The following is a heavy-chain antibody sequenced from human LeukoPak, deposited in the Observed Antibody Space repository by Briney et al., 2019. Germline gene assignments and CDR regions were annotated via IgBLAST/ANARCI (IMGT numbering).Heavy chain of an antibody. J-gene: IGHJ4*02. CDR3: TRRSSAAGRQYFDY. CDR1: GFTFNYAW. Sequence: GGSLRLSCAASGFTFNYAWMSWVRQVPGKGLEWVGQTVSEIDGGTTDYAAPVKGTFTISRDDSENTLYLQMNSLKTEDTAVYYCTRRSSAAGRQYFDYWGQGTLVTVSS. V-gene: IGHV3-15*04. CDR2: TVSEIDGGTT. D-gene: IGHD6-13*01.